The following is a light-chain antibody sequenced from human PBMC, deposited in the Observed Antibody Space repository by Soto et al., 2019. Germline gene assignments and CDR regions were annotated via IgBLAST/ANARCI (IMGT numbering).Light chain of an antibody. V-gene: IGKV3-20*01. CDR3: QHYVTSLTT. Sequence: EIVLTQSPGTLSLSPGERATLSCGASQRVTSNYLAWYQQKPGQAPRLLIYGSSTRATGIPDRFTGSGSGTDFNLTISRLEPEDFAIYYCQHYVTSLTTFGQGTRVEIK. CDR1: QRVTSNY. CDR2: GSS. J-gene: IGKJ1*01.